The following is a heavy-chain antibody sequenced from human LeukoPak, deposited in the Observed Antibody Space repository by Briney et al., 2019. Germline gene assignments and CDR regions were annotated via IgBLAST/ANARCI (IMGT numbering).Heavy chain of an antibody. CDR2: INPDSGGT. D-gene: IGHD3-22*01. V-gene: IGHV1-2*02. J-gene: IGHJ4*02. CDR1: GYTFTGYY. Sequence: SVKVSCKASGYTFTGYYMHWVRQAPGQGLEWMGWINPDSGGTNYAQKFQGRVTMTRDTSISTAYMELSRLRSDDTAVYYCARAPPRDYDSSGYYQYWGQGTLVTVSS. CDR3: ARAPPRDYDSSGYYQY.